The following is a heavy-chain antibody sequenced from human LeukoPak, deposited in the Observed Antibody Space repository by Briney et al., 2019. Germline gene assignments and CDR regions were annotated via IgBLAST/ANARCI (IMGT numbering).Heavy chain of an antibody. Sequence: GGSLRLSCEVSGFAFSSYVMSWVRQAPGNGLEWVSAIDSNGVTTNYADSVKARFTISRDSSKNTLYLQLSSLRVEDTAVYYCAKGDDFLADYRYRFDYWGQGTLVTVSS. D-gene: IGHD3-9*01. CDR1: GFAFSSYV. CDR3: AKGDDFLADYRYRFDY. J-gene: IGHJ4*02. CDR2: IDSNGVTT. V-gene: IGHV3-23*01.